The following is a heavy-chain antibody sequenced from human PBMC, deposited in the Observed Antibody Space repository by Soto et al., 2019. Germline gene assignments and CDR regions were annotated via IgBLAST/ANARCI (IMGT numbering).Heavy chain of an antibody. D-gene: IGHD2-8*02. CDR2: ILVDGRT. CDR1: GFICSSYD. J-gene: IGHJ3*02. Sequence: GGSLRLSCAASGFICSSYDMSWVRQAPGKGLEWVSTILVDGRTFYVDSVKGRFTISRDSCKNTVYLQMNSLTAGDTALYYCAKATATGGGAFDICGQGTMVTVS. CDR3: AKATATGGGAFDI. V-gene: IGHV3-23*01.